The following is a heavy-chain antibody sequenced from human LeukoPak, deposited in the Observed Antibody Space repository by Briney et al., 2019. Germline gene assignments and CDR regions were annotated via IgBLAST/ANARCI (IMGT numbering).Heavy chain of an antibody. Sequence: ASVKVSCKVSGYTLTELSMHWVRQAPGKGLEWMGGFDPEDGETIYAQKFQGRVTMTEDTSTDTAYMELSSLRSDDTAVYYCATDPYSSSWYFVYWGQGTLFTVSS. J-gene: IGHJ4*02. V-gene: IGHV1-24*01. D-gene: IGHD6-13*01. CDR3: ATDPYSSSWYFVY. CDR1: GYTLTELS. CDR2: FDPEDGET.